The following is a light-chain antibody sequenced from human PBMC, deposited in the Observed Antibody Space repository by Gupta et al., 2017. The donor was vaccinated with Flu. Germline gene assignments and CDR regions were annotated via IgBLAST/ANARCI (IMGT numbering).Light chain of an antibody. CDR1: QSVGSNY. Sequence: GTLSLSPGERATLSCRASQSVGSNYLAWYQQRPGQAPRLLVYGASSRATGIPDRFSGSGSGTDFTLTISRLEPEDFAVYYCQQYGTSSITFGQGTXLGIK. V-gene: IGKV3-20*01. CDR2: GAS. CDR3: QQYGTSSIT. J-gene: IGKJ5*01.